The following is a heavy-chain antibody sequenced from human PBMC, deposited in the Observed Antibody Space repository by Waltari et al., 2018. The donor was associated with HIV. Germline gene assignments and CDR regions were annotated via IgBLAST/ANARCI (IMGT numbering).Heavy chain of an antibody. D-gene: IGHD4-17*01. CDR2: ISGRGDST. J-gene: IGHJ4*02. V-gene: IGHV3-23*01. CDR1: GFTFSVFA. Sequence: EVQLLESGGGFVQPGGSLRLSCAASGFTFSVFAMTWCRQAPGKGLEWVSRISGRGDSTNYADSVKGRFTISRDNSKNTLSLQITSLRVDDTAVYYCATLYSDYGDYWGQGALVTVSS. CDR3: ATLYSDYGDY.